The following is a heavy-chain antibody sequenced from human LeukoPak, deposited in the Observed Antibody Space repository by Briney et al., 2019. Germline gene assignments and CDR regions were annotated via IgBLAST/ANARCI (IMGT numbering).Heavy chain of an antibody. CDR1: GYTFTGYY. CDR3: ARDYGGMHDAFDI. Sequence: GASVKVACKASGYTFTGYYMHWVRQAPGQGLEWMGWINPNSGGTNYAQKFQGRVTMTRDTSISTAYMELSRLRSDDTAVYYCARDYGGMHDAFDIRGQGTMVTVSS. D-gene: IGHD4-17*01. V-gene: IGHV1-2*02. J-gene: IGHJ3*02. CDR2: INPNSGGT.